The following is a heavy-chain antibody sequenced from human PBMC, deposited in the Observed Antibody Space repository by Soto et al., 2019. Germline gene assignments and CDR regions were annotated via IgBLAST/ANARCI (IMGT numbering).Heavy chain of an antibody. D-gene: IGHD2-21*01. Sequence: EEQLLESGGGLAQPGGSLRLSCAASGFTFRGYAMSWVRQAPGKGPEWVSGISGSGDSTYHAKSVKGRFIVSRDNSKNTLYLEINSLRAEDTDVYYCAKAYGASNSPFDCWGQGTLVAVSS. V-gene: IGHV3-23*01. CDR2: ISGSGDST. CDR3: AKAYGASNSPFDC. CDR1: GFTFRGYA. J-gene: IGHJ4*02.